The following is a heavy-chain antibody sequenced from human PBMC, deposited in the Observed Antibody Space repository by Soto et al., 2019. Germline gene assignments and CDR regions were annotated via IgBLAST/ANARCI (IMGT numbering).Heavy chain of an antibody. J-gene: IGHJ5*02. D-gene: IGHD6-6*01. V-gene: IGHV4-59*08. CDR3: ARLGIAARHAAWFDP. CDR2: IYYSGST. CDR1: GGSISSYY. Sequence: QVQLQESGPGLVKPSETLSLTCTVSGGSISSYYWSWIRQPPGKGLEWIGYIYYSGSTNYNPSLKSRVTISVDTSKNQFSLKLSSVTAADTAVYYCARLGIAARHAAWFDPWGQGTLVTVSS.